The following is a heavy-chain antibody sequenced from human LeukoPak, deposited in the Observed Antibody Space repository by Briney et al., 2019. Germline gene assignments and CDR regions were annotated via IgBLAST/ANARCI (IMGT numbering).Heavy chain of an antibody. Sequence: SETLSLTCTVSGGSISSYYWSWVRQPPGKGLEWIGYIYYSGSTNYNPSLKSRVTISVDTSKNQFSLKLSSVTAADTAVYYCARVRYYDSSGYPWGQGTLVTVSS. D-gene: IGHD3-22*01. CDR1: GGSISSYY. CDR2: IYYSGST. V-gene: IGHV4-59*01. J-gene: IGHJ5*02. CDR3: ARVRYYDSSGYP.